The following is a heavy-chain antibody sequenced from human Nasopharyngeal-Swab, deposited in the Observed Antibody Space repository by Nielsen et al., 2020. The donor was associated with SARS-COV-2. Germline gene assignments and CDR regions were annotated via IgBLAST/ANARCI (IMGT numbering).Heavy chain of an antibody. D-gene: IGHD3-9*01. V-gene: IGHV3-53*04. CDR3: ARGFTGTYYYYYMDV. CDR2: IYSGGST. J-gene: IGHJ6*03. CDR1: GFTVSSHY. Sequence: GESLKISCAASGFTVSSHYMSWVRQAPGKGLGWVSVIYSGGSTYYAGSVKGRFTISRHNSKNTLYLQMNSLRAEDTAVYYCARGFTGTYYYYYMDVWGKGTTVTVSS.